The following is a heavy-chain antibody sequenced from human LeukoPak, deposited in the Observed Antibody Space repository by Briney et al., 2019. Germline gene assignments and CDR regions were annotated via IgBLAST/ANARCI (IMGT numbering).Heavy chain of an antibody. CDR3: ARNPGDGYYDFWSGPSPFDY. Sequence: PSETLSLTCTVSGGSISSYYWSWIRQPPGKGLEWIGYIYYSGSTNYNLSLKSRVTISVDTSKNQFSLKLSSVTAADTAVYYCARNPGDGYYDFWSGPSPFDYWGQGTLVTVSS. V-gene: IGHV4-59*01. CDR1: GGSISSYY. CDR2: IYYSGST. D-gene: IGHD3-3*01. J-gene: IGHJ4*02.